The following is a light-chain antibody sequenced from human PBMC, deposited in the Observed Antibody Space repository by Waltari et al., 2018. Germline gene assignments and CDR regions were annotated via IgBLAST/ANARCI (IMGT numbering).Light chain of an antibody. CDR3: QQYYSTPWT. CDR2: WAS. J-gene: IGKJ1*01. V-gene: IGKV4-1*01. Sequence: DIVMTQSPDSLAVSLGERATINCKSSQSVLYSSNNKNYLAWYQQKPGQPPKLLIYWASTRESVGPYRFSGSGSGTDFTLTISSLQAEDVAVYYCQQYYSTPWTFGQGTKVEIK. CDR1: QSVLYSSNNKNY.